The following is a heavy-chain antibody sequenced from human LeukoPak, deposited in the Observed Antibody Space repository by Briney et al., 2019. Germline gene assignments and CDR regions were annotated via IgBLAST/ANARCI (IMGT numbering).Heavy chain of an antibody. J-gene: IGHJ4*02. CDR1: GYSFTSYW. D-gene: IGHD3-22*01. CDR3: ARRFYYDSSGSTFDY. CDR2: IYPGDSDT. Sequence: RGESLKISCKVSGYSFTSYWIGWVRQMPGKGLEWMGIIYPGDSDTRNNPSFQGQVTISADKSISTAYLQWSSLKASDSAMYYCARRFYYDSSGSTFDYWGQGTLVTVSS. V-gene: IGHV5-51*01.